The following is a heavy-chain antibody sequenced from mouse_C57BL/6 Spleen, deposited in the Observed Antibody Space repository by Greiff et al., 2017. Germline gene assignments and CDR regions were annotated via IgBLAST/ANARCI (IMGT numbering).Heavy chain of an antibody. CDR1: GFTFSDYG. CDR3: ARDRYYAMDY. J-gene: IGHJ4*01. V-gene: IGHV5-17*01. CDR2: ISSGSSTI. Sequence: EVKLVESGGGLVKPGGSLKLSCAASGFTFSDYGMHWVRQAPEKGLEWVAYISSGSSTIYYADTVKGRFTISRDNAKNTLFLQMTSLRSEDTAMYYGARDRYYAMDYWGQGTSVTVSS.